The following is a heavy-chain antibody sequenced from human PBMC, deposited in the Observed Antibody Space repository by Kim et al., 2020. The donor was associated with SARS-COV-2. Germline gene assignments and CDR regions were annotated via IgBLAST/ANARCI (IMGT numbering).Heavy chain of an antibody. J-gene: IGHJ6*02. V-gene: IGHV3-21*01. Sequence: GGSLRLSCAASGFTFSSYSMNWVRQAPGKGLEWVSSISSSSSYIYYADSVKGRFTISRDNAKNSLYLQMNSLRAEDTAVYYCAREGPWEPGSYYYYGMDVWGQGTTVTVSS. D-gene: IGHD1-26*01. CDR3: AREGPWEPGSYYYYGMDV. CDR1: GFTFSSYS. CDR2: ISSSSSYI.